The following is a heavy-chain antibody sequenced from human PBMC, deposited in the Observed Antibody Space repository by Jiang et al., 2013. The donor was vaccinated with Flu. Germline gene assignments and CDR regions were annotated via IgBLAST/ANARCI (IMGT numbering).Heavy chain of an antibody. D-gene: IGHD3-10*01. J-gene: IGHJ4*02. V-gene: IGHV2-5*02. CDR3: VHRRGITLVQGIIFGDYFDF. CDR2: IYWDDEK. CDR1: GFSLSTGGVG. Sequence: KPTQTLTLTCTFSGFSLSTGGVGVGWIRQPPGKAPEWLALIYWDDEKRYNPSLKTRLTITKDTSKNQVVLTVTNMDPVDTGRYYCVHRRGITLVQGIIFGDYFDFWGQGTVVAVSS.